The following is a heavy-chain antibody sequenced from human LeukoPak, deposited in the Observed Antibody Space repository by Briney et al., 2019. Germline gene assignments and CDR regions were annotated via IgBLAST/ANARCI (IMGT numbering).Heavy chain of an antibody. Sequence: GGSLRLSCAASGFTFDDYGMSWVRQAPGKGLEWISGVNWNGGSTGYADSVKGRFTISRDNAKNSLYLRMNSLRAEDTALYYCARWAHDCGFNYWGQGTLVTVSS. CDR2: VNWNGGST. D-gene: IGHD4-17*01. CDR3: ARWAHDCGFNY. CDR1: GFTFDDYG. J-gene: IGHJ4*02. V-gene: IGHV3-20*04.